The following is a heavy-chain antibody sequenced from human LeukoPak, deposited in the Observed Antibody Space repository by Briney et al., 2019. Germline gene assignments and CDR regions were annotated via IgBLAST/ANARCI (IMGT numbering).Heavy chain of an antibody. V-gene: IGHV3-11*03. CDR1: GFIFSDYY. Sequence: GSLRLSCAASGFIFSDYYMSWMRQAPGKGLEWLSYIDGSSSRTNYADSVRGRFTISRDNVKNSLYLQMNSLRAEDTAVYFCARRGTDYCTPSSCHPNWFAPWGQGTQVTVSS. CDR3: ARRGTDYCTPSSCHPNWFAP. J-gene: IGHJ5*02. D-gene: IGHD4-11*01. CDR2: IDGSSSRT.